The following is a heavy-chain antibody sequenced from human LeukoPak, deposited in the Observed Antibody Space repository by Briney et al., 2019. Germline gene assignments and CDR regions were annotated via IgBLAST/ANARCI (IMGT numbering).Heavy chain of an antibody. D-gene: IGHD2-2*01. CDR3: CTHRTSSRCGL. CDR2: IISKAGGETT. CDR1: GFSFSNAW. Sequence: GGSLRLSCAASGFSFSNAWMSWVRQAPGKGLEWVGRIISKAGGETTDYAAPVKGRFIISRDNSRNTVYLQMKSLKTEDTAVYYCCTHRTSSRCGLWGQGTLVTVSS. J-gene: IGHJ4*02. V-gene: IGHV3-15*01.